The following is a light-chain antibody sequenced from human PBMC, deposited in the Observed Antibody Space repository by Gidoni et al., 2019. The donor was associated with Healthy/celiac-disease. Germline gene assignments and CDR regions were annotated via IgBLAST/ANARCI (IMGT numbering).Light chain of an antibody. CDR2: GAS. Sequence: EIVMTQSTPTLSVSPGERASLSCRASQSVRSKLAWYQQKPGQAPRRLIYGASTRATGIPARFSGSGSGTDFTLTISSLQSEDFAVYYCQQYNNWPPWTFGQGTKVEIK. V-gene: IGKV3-15*01. CDR3: QQYNNWPPWT. CDR1: QSVRSK. J-gene: IGKJ1*01.